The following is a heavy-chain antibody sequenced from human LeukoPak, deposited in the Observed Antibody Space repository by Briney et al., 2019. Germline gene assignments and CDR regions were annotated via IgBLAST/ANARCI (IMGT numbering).Heavy chain of an antibody. CDR1: GFTFSSYG. Sequence: GGSLRLSCAASGFTFSSYGMHWVRQAPGKGLEWVAVIWYDGSNTNYADSVKGRFTISRDNSKNTVYLQMNSLRAEDTAVYYCARLDILTGNYYYFNFWGQGTLVTVSS. CDR3: ARLDILTGNYYYFNF. J-gene: IGHJ4*02. V-gene: IGHV3-33*01. D-gene: IGHD3-9*01. CDR2: IWYDGSNT.